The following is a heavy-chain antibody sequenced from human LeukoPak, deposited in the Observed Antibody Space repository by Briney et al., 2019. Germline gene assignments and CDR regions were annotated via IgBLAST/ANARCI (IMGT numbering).Heavy chain of an antibody. J-gene: IGHJ4*02. Sequence: GGSLRHSCAASGFTFSSYAMTWVRQAPGKGLEWVSVISGSGGSTYYADSVKGRFTISRDNSKNTVYLQMNSLRVEDTAVYYCVKRQCSGGSCYFIDYWGQGTLVTVSS. V-gene: IGHV3-23*01. CDR2: ISGSGGST. CDR3: VKRQCSGGSCYFIDY. CDR1: GFTFSSYA. D-gene: IGHD2-15*01.